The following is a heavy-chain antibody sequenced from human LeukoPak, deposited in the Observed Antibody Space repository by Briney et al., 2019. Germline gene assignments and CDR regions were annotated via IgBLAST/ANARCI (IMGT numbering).Heavy chain of an antibody. CDR3: AKYNMLEGVEY. Sequence: GGSLRLSCVGTGFNFGSYVMSWVRQAPGKGLEWVAVISYDGSNKYYADSVKGRFTISRDNSKNTLYLQMNSLRAEDTAVYYCAKYNMLEGVEYWGQGTLVTVSS. CDR2: ISYDGSNK. CDR1: GFNFGSYV. J-gene: IGHJ4*02. D-gene: IGHD3-16*01. V-gene: IGHV3-30*18.